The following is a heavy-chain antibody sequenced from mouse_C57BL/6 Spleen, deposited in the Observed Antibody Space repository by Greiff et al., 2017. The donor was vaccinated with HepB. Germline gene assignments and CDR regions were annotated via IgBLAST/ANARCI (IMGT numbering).Heavy chain of an antibody. J-gene: IGHJ4*01. CDR3: ARRDYDDYAMDY. CDR2: IDPSDSYT. CDR1: GYTFTSYW. Sequence: VQLQQPGAELVKPGASVKLSCKASGYTFTSYWMQWVKQRPGQGLEWIGEIDPSDSYTNYNQKFKGKATLTVDTSSSTAYMQLSSLTSEDSAVYYCARRDYDDYAMDYWGQGTSVTVSS. V-gene: IGHV1-50*01. D-gene: IGHD2-4*01.